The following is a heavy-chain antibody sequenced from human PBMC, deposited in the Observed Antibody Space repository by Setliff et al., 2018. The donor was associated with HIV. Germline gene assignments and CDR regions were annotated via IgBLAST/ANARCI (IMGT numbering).Heavy chain of an antibody. CDR2: IYTSGST. D-gene: IGHD3-10*01. CDR1: GGSISSGSYY. Sequence: LSLTCTVSGGSISSGSYYGSWIRQPAGKGLEWIGHIYTSGSTNYNPSLKSRVTISVDTSKNQFSLKLSSVTAADTAAYCCASDQGHGAGRGYYYYYMDVWGKGTRVTGS. CDR3: ASDQGHGAGRGYYYYYMDV. J-gene: IGHJ6*03. V-gene: IGHV4-61*09.